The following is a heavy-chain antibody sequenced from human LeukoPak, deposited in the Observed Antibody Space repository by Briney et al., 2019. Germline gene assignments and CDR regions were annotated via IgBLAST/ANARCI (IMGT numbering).Heavy chain of an antibody. J-gene: IGHJ4*02. CDR2: IYTSGST. Sequence: SETLSLTCTASGGSISSYYWSWIRQPAGKGLEWIGRIYTSGSTNYNPSLKSRVTMSVDTSKNQFSLKLSSVTAADTAVYYCARDGGPYCSGGSCYFPFDYWGQGTLVTVSS. D-gene: IGHD2-15*01. V-gene: IGHV4-4*07. CDR1: GGSISSYY. CDR3: ARDGGPYCSGGSCYFPFDY.